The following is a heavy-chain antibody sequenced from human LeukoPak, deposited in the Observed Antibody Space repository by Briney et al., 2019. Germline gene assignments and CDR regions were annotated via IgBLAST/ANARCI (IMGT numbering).Heavy chain of an antibody. J-gene: IGHJ4*02. CDR3: ARDLESGSYEHYFDY. D-gene: IGHD1-26*01. CDR1: GGTFNIYA. CDR2: IIPIFGTA. Sequence: GSSVTVSCKASGGTFNIYAISWVRQAPGQGLEWMGGIIPIFGTANYAQKFQGRVTITADESTSTAYMELSSLRSEDTAVYYCARDLESGSYEHYFDYWGQGTLVTVTS. V-gene: IGHV1-69*01.